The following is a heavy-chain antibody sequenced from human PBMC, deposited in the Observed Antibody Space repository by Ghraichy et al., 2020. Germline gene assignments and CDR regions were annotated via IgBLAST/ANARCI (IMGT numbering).Heavy chain of an antibody. CDR3: ARVRARIAVAGRQSYYFDY. D-gene: IGHD6-19*01. CDR2: INPNSGGT. Sequence: ASVKVSCKASGSTFTGPYMPWVRQAPGQGLEWMGWINPNSGGTNYAQKFQGRVTMTRDTSISTAYMELSRLRSDDTAVYYCARVRARIAVAGRQSYYFDYWGQGTLVTVSS. J-gene: IGHJ4*02. V-gene: IGHV1-2*02. CDR1: GSTFTGPY.